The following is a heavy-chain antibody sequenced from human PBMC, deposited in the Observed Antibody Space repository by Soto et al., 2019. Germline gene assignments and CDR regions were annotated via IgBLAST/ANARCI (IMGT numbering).Heavy chain of an antibody. D-gene: IGHD2-15*01. V-gene: IGHV3-73*01. J-gene: IGHJ3*02. Sequence: GGSLRLSCAASGFTFSGSAMHWVRQASGKGLEWVGRIRSKANSYATAYAASVKGRFTISRDDSKNTAYLQMNSLKTEDTAVYYCTRHNRVVAATPDAFDIWGQGTMVTVSS. CDR1: GFTFSGSA. CDR2: IRSKANSYAT. CDR3: TRHNRVVAATPDAFDI.